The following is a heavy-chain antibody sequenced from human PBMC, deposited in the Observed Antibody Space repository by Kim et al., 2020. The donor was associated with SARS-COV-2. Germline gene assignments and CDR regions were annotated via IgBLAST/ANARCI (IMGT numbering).Heavy chain of an antibody. D-gene: IGHD3-3*01. Sequence: ASVKVSCKAAGYTFTRYDINWVRQAPGQGFEWMGWMNPNSGNTGYAQKFQGRVTMTSDTSINTAYMELSGLFTTIFGVTIRSDGLDDYWGQGTLVTVSS. V-gene: IGHV1-8*01. CDR3: SDGLDDY. CDR1: GYTFTRYD. CDR2: MNPNSGNT. J-gene: IGHJ4*02.